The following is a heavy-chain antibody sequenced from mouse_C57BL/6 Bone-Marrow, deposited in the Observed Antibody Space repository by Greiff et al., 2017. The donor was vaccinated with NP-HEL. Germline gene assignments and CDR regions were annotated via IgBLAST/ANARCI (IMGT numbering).Heavy chain of an antibody. J-gene: IGHJ4*01. CDR1: GYTFTSYW. CDR2: IHPSDSAT. Sequence: QVQLKQPGAELVKPGASVKVSCKASGYTFTSYWMHWVKQRPGQGLEWIGRIHPSDSATNYNQKFKGKATLTVDKSSSTAYMQLSSLTSEDSAVYYCAMGTTVVEMDYWGQGTSVTVSS. CDR3: AMGTTVVEMDY. D-gene: IGHD1-1*01. V-gene: IGHV1-74*01.